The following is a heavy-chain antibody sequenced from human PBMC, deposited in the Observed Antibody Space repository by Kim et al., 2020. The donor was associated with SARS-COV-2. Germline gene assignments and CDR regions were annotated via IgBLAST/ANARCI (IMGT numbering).Heavy chain of an antibody. Sequence: GGSLRLSCAASGFTFDDYAMHWVRQAPGKGLEWVSGISWNSGSIGYADSVKGRFTISRDNAKNSLYLQMNSLRAEDTALYYCAKGAGTYWYFDLWGRGTL. CDR1: GFTFDDYA. J-gene: IGHJ2*01. CDR3: AKGAGTYWYFDL. V-gene: IGHV3-9*01. CDR2: ISWNSGSI. D-gene: IGHD6-19*01.